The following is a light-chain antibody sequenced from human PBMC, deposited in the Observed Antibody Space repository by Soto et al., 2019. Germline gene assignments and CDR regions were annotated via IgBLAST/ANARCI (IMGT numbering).Light chain of an antibody. V-gene: IGLV1-40*01. CDR3: QSYDCSLSGPV. J-gene: IGLJ3*02. CDR2: GNS. CDR1: SSNIGAGYD. Sequence: QSVLTQPPSVSGAPGQRVTISCTGSSSNIGAGYDVHWYQQLPGTAPKLLIYGNSIRPSGVPDRFSGSTSGTSASLAITGLQAEDEADYYCQSYDCSLSGPVFGGGTKVTVL.